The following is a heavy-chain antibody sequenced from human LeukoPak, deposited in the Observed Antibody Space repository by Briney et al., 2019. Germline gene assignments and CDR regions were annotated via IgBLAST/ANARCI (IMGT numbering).Heavy chain of an antibody. Sequence: GRSLRLSCAASGFTFDDYAMHWVRQAPGKGLEWASGISWNSGSIGYADSVKGRFTISRDNAKNSLYLQMNSLRAEDTALYYCAKDMGRSWSLRHFYYYGMDVWGQGTTVTVSS. J-gene: IGHJ6*02. V-gene: IGHV3-9*01. CDR1: GFTFDDYA. CDR2: ISWNSGSI. CDR3: AKDMGRSWSLRHFYYYGMDV. D-gene: IGHD6-13*01.